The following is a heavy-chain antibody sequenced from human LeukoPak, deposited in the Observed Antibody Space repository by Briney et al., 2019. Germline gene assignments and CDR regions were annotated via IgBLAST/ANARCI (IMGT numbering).Heavy chain of an antibody. J-gene: IGHJ4*02. Sequence: GGSLRPSCAASGFTFSSYAMSWVRQAPGKGLEWVSAISGSGGSTYYADSVKGRFTISRDNAKNSLYLQMNSLRAEDTALYYCAKGQYSSGWYALDYWGQGTLVTVSS. D-gene: IGHD6-19*01. V-gene: IGHV3-23*01. CDR3: AKGQYSSGWYALDY. CDR2: ISGSGGST. CDR1: GFTFSSYA.